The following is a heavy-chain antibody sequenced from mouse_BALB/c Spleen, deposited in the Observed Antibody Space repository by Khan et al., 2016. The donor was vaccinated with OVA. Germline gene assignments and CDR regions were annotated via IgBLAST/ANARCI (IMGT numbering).Heavy chain of an antibody. CDR1: GYTFTNYR. CDR2: INTYTGEP. V-gene: IGHV9-1*02. Sequence: QIQLVQSGPELKKPGETVKISCKASGYTFTNYRMNWMKLAPGKDLRWMGWINTYTGEPTYADDFKGRFAFSLETSANTAYLQINSLKNEDMATYFCARETSYWYFDVWGAGTTVTVSS. D-gene: IGHD1-3*01. CDR3: ARETSYWYFDV. J-gene: IGHJ1*01.